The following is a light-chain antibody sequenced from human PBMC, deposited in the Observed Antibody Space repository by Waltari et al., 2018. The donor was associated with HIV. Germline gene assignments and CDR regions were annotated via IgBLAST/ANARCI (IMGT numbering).Light chain of an antibody. CDR2: KDT. J-gene: IGLJ1*01. Sequence: SNDLPQSSSVSVSPGQTARITCSGAARSKQYTYWYQHKPGQAPLLLIYKDTERPAEIPERFAGSSSGTTATLTITGVQPEDEADYYCQSADISGTHLFVFAAGTKVTVL. CDR3: QSADISGTHLFV. CDR1: ARSKQY. V-gene: IGLV3-25*03.